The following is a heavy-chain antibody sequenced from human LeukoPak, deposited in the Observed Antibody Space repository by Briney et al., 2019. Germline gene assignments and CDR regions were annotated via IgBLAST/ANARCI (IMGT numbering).Heavy chain of an antibody. J-gene: IGHJ4*02. CDR1: GFTFSSHW. D-gene: IGHD6-19*01. V-gene: IGHV3-15*01. CDR2: IKSKTDGGTT. CDR3: TTPGIAVAGTFDY. Sequence: GGSLRLSCAAAGFTFSSHWMSWVRQAPGKGLEWVGRIKSKTDGGTTDYAAPVKGRFTISRDDSKNTLYLQMNSLKTEDTAVYYCTTPGIAVAGTFDYWGQGTLVTVSS.